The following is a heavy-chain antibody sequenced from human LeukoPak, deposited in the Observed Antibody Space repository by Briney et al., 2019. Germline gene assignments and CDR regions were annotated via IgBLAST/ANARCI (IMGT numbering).Heavy chain of an antibody. D-gene: IGHD1-26*01. J-gene: IGHJ4*02. CDR1: GVSLSATS. CDR2: FDPEDGES. Sequence: GASVKVSCKVSGVSLSATSIHWVRQAPGQWLEWMGGFDPEDGESIFAQSFQGRFSMTEDTSTDTAYMEQRSLRLEDTAVYYCATADKWEPLDYWGQGALVTVSS. V-gene: IGHV1-24*01. CDR3: ATADKWEPLDY.